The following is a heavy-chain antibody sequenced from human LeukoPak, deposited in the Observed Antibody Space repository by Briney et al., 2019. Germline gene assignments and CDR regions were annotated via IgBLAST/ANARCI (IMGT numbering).Heavy chain of an antibody. V-gene: IGHV4-39*01. J-gene: IGHJ5*02. Sequence: SETLSLTCTVSGGSISSSSYYWGWIRQPPGKGLEWIGSIYYSGSTYYNPSLKSRVTISVDTSKNQFSLKLSTVTAADTAVYYCARHRGDILTGYYMDWFDPWGKGTLVTVSS. CDR1: GGSISSSSYY. CDR2: IYYSGST. CDR3: ARHRGDILTGYYMDWFDP. D-gene: IGHD3-9*01.